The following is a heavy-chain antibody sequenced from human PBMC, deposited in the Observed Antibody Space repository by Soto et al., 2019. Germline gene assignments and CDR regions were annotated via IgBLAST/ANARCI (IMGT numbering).Heavy chain of an antibody. Sequence: GGSLRLSCAASGFTFSSYTMNWVRQAPGKGLEWVSSISSSSSYIYYTDSVKGRFTISRDNAKNSLYLQMNSLRAEDTAVYYCASLGRFALDYWGQGTLVTVSS. CDR3: ASLGRFALDY. V-gene: IGHV3-21*01. CDR2: ISSSSSYI. D-gene: IGHD3-10*01. J-gene: IGHJ4*01. CDR1: GFTFSSYT.